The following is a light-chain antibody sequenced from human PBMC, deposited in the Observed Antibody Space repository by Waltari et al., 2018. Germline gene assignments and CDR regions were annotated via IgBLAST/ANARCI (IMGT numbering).Light chain of an antibody. CDR3: ETCDSNTYAG. Sequence: QPVLTQSSSAPASLGSSVKFTCTLSSGHSLYSIAWHQQQPGEAPRYLMKLECRGSNKKGTRVPARFSGSSSGADRYLTTSNVPSEDEGDYSCETCDSNTYAGFGGGTKVTVL. CDR2: LECRGSN. V-gene: IGLV4-60*03. J-gene: IGLJ3*02. CDR1: SGHSLYS.